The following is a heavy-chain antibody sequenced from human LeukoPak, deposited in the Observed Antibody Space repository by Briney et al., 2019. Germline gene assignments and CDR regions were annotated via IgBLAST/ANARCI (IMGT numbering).Heavy chain of an antibody. Sequence: ASVKVSCKASGYTFTSYYMHWVRQAPGQGLEWMGIVNPSGGSTSYAQKFQGRATMTRDTSTSTVYMELSSLRSEDTAVYYCARSVATMPWGFDPWGQGTLVTVSS. D-gene: IGHD5-12*01. J-gene: IGHJ5*02. V-gene: IGHV1-46*01. CDR2: VNPSGGST. CDR3: ARSVATMPWGFDP. CDR1: GYTFTSYY.